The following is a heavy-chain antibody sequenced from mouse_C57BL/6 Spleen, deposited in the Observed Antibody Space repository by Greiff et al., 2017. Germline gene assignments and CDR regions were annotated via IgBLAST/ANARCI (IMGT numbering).Heavy chain of an antibody. CDR3: ARRGTGNFDY. V-gene: IGHV1-50*01. Sequence: QVQLKQPGAELVKPGASVKLSCKASGYTFTSYWMQWVKQRPGQGLEWIGEIDPSDSYTNYNQKFKGKATLTVDTSSSTAYMQLSSLTSEDSAVYYCARRGTGNFDYWGQGTTLTVSS. CDR1: GYTFTSYW. CDR2: IDPSDSYT. D-gene: IGHD4-1*01. J-gene: IGHJ2*01.